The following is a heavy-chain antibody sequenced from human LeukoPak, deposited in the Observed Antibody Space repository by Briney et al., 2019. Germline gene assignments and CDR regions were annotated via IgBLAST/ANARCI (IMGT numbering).Heavy chain of an antibody. D-gene: IGHD2-21*01. CDR3: ARVVGNTNFDS. J-gene: IGHJ4*02. CDR1: GASISGSDW. Sequence: PSKTLSLTCAVSGASISGSDWWTWVRQPPGKGLEWIGEIYHSGSTNYNPSLKSRVTISVDKSKSHFSLKVTSVTAADTAVYYCARVVGNTNFDSWGQGALVTVSS. V-gene: IGHV4-4*02. CDR2: IYHSGST.